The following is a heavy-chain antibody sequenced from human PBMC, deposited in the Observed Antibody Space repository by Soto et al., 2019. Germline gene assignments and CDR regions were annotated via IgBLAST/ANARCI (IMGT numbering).Heavy chain of an antibody. V-gene: IGHV4-59*03. Sequence: SETLSLTCTVSGGSIGSFYWSWIRQSPGGTLEWIGYIYASRATNYNPSLESRITMSVDIPNNELSLALTSVTAAATAVYYCEKYRRTDADGHKLDFRGQGKMVTVSS. D-gene: IGHD2-2*01. CDR3: EKYRRTDADGHKLDF. CDR1: GGSIGSFY. J-gene: IGHJ4*02. CDR2: IYASRAT.